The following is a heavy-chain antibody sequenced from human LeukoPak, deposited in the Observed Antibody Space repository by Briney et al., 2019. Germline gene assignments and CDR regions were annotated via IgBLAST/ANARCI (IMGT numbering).Heavy chain of an antibody. Sequence: PSETLSLTCTVSGGSISSYYWSWIRQPPGKGLEWIGYIYYSGSTNYNPSLKSRVTISVDTSKNQFSLKLSSVTAADTAVYYCARDPRGSSTPALGYWGQGTLVTVSS. J-gene: IGHJ4*02. CDR3: ARDPRGSSTPALGY. CDR1: GGSISSYY. CDR2: IYYSGST. V-gene: IGHV4-59*12. D-gene: IGHD2-2*01.